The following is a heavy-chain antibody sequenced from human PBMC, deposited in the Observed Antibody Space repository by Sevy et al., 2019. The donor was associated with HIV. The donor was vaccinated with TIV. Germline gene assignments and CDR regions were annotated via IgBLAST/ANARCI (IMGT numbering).Heavy chain of an antibody. CDR3: ARDPDGYSSGGDVY. CDR1: GDSVSSNSAA. CDR2: TYYRSKWCN. Sequence: SQTISLTCAISGDSVSSNSAAWNWIRQSPSRGVEWLGRTYYRSKWCNDYAVSVKSRITINPDTSKNQFSLQLNSVTPEDTAVYYCARDPDGYSSGGDVYWGQGTLVTVSS. D-gene: IGHD6-19*01. V-gene: IGHV6-1*01. J-gene: IGHJ4*02.